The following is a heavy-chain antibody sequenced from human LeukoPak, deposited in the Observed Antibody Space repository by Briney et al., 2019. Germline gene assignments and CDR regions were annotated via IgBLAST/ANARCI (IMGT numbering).Heavy chain of an antibody. V-gene: IGHV3-49*03. J-gene: IGHJ5*02. CDR1: GFTFGDYA. CDR3: TRSSYDILTGPVNWFDP. D-gene: IGHD3-9*01. CDR2: IRSKAYGGTT. Sequence: QAGGSLRLSCTAPGFTFGDYAMSWFRQAPGKGLEWVGFIRSKAYGGTTEYAASVKGRFTISRDDSKSIAYLQMNSLKTENTAVYYCTRSSYDILTGPVNWFDPWGQGTLVTVSS.